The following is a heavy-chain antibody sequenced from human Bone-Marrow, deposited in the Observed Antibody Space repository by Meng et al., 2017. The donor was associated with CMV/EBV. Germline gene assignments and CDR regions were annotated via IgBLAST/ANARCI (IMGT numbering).Heavy chain of an antibody. Sequence: VQLVQSGAEVKKPGASGRVSCKASGYTFTGYYLHWVRQAPGQGLEWMGWINPNSGDTNYAQNFQGRVTMTRDTSLATAYMELSSLRSDDTAVYYCARGRSTGFDYWGQGALVTVSS. CDR2: INPNSGDT. CDR3: ARGRSTGFDY. V-gene: IGHV1-2*02. J-gene: IGHJ4*02. CDR1: GYTFTGYY. D-gene: IGHD4-11*01.